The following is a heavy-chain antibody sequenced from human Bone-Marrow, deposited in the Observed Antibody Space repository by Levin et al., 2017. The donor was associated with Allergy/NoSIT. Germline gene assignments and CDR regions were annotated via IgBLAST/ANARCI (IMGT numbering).Heavy chain of an antibody. CDR2: IIPNSGGT. V-gene: IGHV1-2*02. Sequence: ASVKVSCKASGYTFTGYYIHWVRQVPGQGLEWLGWIIPNSGGTNYAQKFQGRVTMTRDTSMSTAYLELSRLRSDDTAVYYCARDAGFGAYEGLFEYWGQGTLVTVSS. CDR3: ARDAGFGAYEGLFEY. CDR1: GYTFTGYY. J-gene: IGHJ4*02. D-gene: IGHD5-12*01.